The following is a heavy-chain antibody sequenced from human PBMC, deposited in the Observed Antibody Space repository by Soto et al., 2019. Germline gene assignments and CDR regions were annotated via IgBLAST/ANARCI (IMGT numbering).Heavy chain of an antibody. CDR3: AREGYYSGSGTYSPPRYYGMDV. Sequence: QVQLVQSGAEVKRAGASVKVSCKASGYTFSSYGLSWVRQAPGQGLEWMGWISDYNGNTHYAQKFQGRVIMTTDTSTRTANRELRSLESDDTAVYFCAREGYYSGSGTYSPPRYYGMDVWGQGTTVTVSS. V-gene: IGHV1-18*01. CDR2: ISDYNGNT. D-gene: IGHD3-10*01. J-gene: IGHJ6*02. CDR1: GYTFSSYG.